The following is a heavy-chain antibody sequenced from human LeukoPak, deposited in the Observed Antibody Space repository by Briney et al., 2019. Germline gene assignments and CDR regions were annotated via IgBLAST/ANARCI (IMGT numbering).Heavy chain of an antibody. D-gene: IGHD2-21*02. CDR2: INHSGST. V-gene: IGHV4-34*01. CDR1: GGSFSGYY. CDR3: ARGRGDAGSHIVVVTATFGALDY. J-gene: IGHJ4*02. Sequence: SETLSPTCAVYGGSFSGYYWSWIRQPPGKGLEWIGEINHSGSTNYNPSLKSRVTISVDTSKNQFSLKLSSVTAADTAVYYCARGRGDAGSHIVVVTATFGALDYWGQGTLVTVSS.